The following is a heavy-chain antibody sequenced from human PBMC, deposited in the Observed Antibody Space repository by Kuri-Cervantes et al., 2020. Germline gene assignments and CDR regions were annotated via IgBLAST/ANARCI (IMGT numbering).Heavy chain of an antibody. CDR2: ISSSSSYI. J-gene: IGHJ4*02. Sequence: GESLKISCAASGFTFSSYSMNWVRQAPGKGLEWVSSISSSSSYIYYADSVKGRFTISRDNAKNSLYLQMNSLRAEDTAVYYCARDPASPGVIVLDYWGQGTLVTVSS. D-gene: IGHD3-16*02. CDR1: GFTFSSYS. V-gene: IGHV3-21*01. CDR3: ARDPASPGVIVLDY.